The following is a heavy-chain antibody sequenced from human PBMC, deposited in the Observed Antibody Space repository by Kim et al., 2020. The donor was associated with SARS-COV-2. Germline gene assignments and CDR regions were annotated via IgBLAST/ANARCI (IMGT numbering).Heavy chain of an antibody. V-gene: IGHV3-7*03. CDR3: ARGRDSSSWRTFDY. J-gene: IGHJ4*02. CDR2: IKQDGSEK. D-gene: IGHD6-13*01. Sequence: GGSLRLSCAASGFTFSSYWMSWVRQAPGKGLEWVANIKQDGSEKYYVDSVKGRFTISRDNAKNSLYLQMNSLRAEDTAVYYCARGRDSSSWRTFDYWGQGTLVTVSS. CDR1: GFTFSSYW.